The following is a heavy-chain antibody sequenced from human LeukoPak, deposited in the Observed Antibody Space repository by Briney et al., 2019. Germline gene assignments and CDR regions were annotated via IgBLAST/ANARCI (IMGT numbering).Heavy chain of an antibody. D-gene: IGHD1-1*01. CDR1: GGTFSSYA. J-gene: IGHJ4*02. Sequence: ASVKVSCKASGGTFSSYAISWVRQAPGQGLEWMGGIIPIFGTANYAQKFQGRVTITADESTSTAYMELSSLRSEDTAVYYCASYPQSWNGGYFDYWGQGTLVTVSS. CDR2: IIPIFGTA. CDR3: ASYPQSWNGGYFDY. V-gene: IGHV1-69*13.